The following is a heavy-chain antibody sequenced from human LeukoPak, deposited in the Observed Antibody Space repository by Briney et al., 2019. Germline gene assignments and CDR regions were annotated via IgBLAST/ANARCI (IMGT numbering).Heavy chain of an antibody. CDR3: ARASVLPYYYDSSGYQSYFDY. J-gene: IGHJ4*02. CDR2: IDPNSGGT. V-gene: IGHV1-2*02. Sequence: ASVKVSCKASGYTFTSYYMHWVRQAPGQGLEWMGWIDPNSGGTNYAQKFQGRVTMTRDTSISTAYMELSRLRSDDTAVYYCARASVLPYYYDSSGYQSYFDYWGQGTLVTVSS. D-gene: IGHD3-22*01. CDR1: GYTFTSYY.